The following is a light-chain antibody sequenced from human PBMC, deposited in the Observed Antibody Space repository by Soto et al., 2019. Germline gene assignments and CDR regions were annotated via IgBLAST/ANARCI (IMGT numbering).Light chain of an antibody. J-gene: IGKJ3*01. V-gene: IGKV3-20*01. Sequence: LAPRERATLSCRASQSIASSYFGWYQQKPGQAPRLLIYGTSSRATGIPDRFSGSGSGTDFTLTITRLEPEDVAVYYCQHYGTSPFTFGPGTKVEIK. CDR2: GTS. CDR1: QSIASSY. CDR3: QHYGTSPFT.